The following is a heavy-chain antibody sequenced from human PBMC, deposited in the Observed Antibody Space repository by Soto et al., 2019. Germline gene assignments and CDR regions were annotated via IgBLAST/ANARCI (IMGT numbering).Heavy chain of an antibody. V-gene: IGHV1-69*01. D-gene: IGHD3-22*01. CDR1: GGTFSSYA. J-gene: IGHJ1*01. CDR3: ASNMGPYYYDSSGYRGAEYFQH. Sequence: QVQLVQSGAEVKKPGSSVKVSCKASGGTFSSYAISWVRQAPGQGLEWMGGIIPIFGTANYAQKFHGRVTITADESTRTAYMELSSLRSEDTAVYYCASNMGPYYYDSSGYRGAEYFQHWGQGTLVTVSS. CDR2: IIPIFGTA.